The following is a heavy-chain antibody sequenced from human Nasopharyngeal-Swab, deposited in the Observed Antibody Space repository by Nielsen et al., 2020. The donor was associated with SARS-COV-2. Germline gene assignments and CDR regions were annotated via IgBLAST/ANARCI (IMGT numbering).Heavy chain of an antibody. D-gene: IGHD2-2*01. Sequence: GGSLRLSCAASGFTLRSYVVPWVRQTPGEGLEWVPVIAPSGATSYLDSVKGRFTVSRDTVKNSVYLQMNSLRAGDTAVYYCAREQLCIRGTRCLDAFDIWGQGTMVTVSS. CDR1: GFTLRSYV. V-gene: IGHV3-13*01. J-gene: IGHJ3*02. CDR2: IAPSGAT. CDR3: AREQLCIRGTRCLDAFDI.